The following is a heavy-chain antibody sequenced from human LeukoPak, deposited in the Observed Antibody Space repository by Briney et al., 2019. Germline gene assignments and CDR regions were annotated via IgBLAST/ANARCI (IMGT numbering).Heavy chain of an antibody. D-gene: IGHD2-8*02. V-gene: IGHV3-9*03. Sequence: GGSLRLSCAASGFTFDNYAMHWVRQVPGKGLQWVSGITWNSGSIAYADSVKGRFTISRDNAKKSVYLQMNSLRVEDMAFYYCTRSTGWYNTFDNWGQGALVTISS. CDR2: ITWNSGSI. CDR1: GFTFDNYA. CDR3: TRSTGWYNTFDN. J-gene: IGHJ4*02.